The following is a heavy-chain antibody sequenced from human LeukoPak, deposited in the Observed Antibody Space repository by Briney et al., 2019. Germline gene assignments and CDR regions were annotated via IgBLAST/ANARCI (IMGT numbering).Heavy chain of an antibody. CDR3: GEREGSGSGTFEY. V-gene: IGHV3-21*01. CDR1: GFTFSTYS. D-gene: IGHD3-22*01. Sequence: PGGSLRLSCAASGFTFSTYSMNWVRQAPGKGLEWVSSISSTSYHIYYADSVKGRFTISRDNAKNSLYLQMNSLTAEDTAVYYCGEREGSGSGTFEYRGQGTLVTVSS. J-gene: IGHJ4*02. CDR2: ISSTSYHI.